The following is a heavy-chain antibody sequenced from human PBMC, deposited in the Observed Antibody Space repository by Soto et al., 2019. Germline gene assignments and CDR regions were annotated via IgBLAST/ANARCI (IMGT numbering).Heavy chain of an antibody. CDR3: ARDLVKGYCSGGSCSS. Sequence: EVQLVESGGGLVQPGGSLRLSCAASGFTVSSNYMSWVRQAPGKGLEWVSVIYSGGSTYYADSVKGRFTIPRDNSKNTLYLQMNSLRAEDTAVYYCARDLVKGYCSGGSCSSWGQGTLVTVSS. J-gene: IGHJ4*02. CDR1: GFTVSSNY. CDR2: IYSGGST. D-gene: IGHD2-15*01. V-gene: IGHV3-66*01.